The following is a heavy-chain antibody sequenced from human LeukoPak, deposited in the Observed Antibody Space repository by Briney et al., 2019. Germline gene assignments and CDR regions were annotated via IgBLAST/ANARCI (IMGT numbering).Heavy chain of an antibody. J-gene: IGHJ4*02. D-gene: IGHD6-19*01. CDR1: GGTFSSYA. CDR3: ARDVFGTAVAGTGDLFDY. Sequence: ASVKVSCKASGGTFSSYAISWVRQAPGQGLEWMGWINPNSGGTNYAQKFQGRVTMTKDTSISTAYMELSRLRSDDTAVYYCARDVFGTAVAGTGDLFDYWGQGTLVTASS. V-gene: IGHV1-2*02. CDR2: INPNSGGT.